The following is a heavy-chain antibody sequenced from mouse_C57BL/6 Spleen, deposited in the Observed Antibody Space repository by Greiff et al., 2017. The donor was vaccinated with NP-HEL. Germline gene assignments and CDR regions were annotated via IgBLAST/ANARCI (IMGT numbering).Heavy chain of an antibody. CDR3: ARSGIYYGNYPDY. D-gene: IGHD2-1*01. J-gene: IGHJ2*01. CDR1: GYTFTSYW. V-gene: IGHV1-64*01. Sequence: QVQLQQPGAELVKPGASVKLSCKASGYTFTSYWMHWVKQRPGQGLEWIGMIHPNSGSTNYNEKFKSKATLTVDKSSSTAYMQLSSLTSEDSAVYYGARSGIYYGNYPDYWGQGTTLTVSS. CDR2: IHPNSGST.